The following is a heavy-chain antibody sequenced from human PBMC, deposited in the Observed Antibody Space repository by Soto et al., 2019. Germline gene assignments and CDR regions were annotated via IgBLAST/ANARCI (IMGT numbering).Heavy chain of an antibody. Sequence: SETLSLTCTVSGGSIGGSAYHWGWIREPPGSGLERIGSIDYSGRVYYSESLLGRVTILVDKSTNRFSLSLVSVTAADTAVYFCAIIPLIGVAGPDYCGQGTLVTVSS. CDR1: GGSIGGSAYH. CDR3: AIIPLIGVAGPDY. J-gene: IGHJ4*02. V-gene: IGHV4-39*02. CDR2: IDYSGRV. D-gene: IGHD6-19*01.